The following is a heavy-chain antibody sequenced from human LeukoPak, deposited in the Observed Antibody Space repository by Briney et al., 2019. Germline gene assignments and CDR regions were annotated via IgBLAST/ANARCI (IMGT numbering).Heavy chain of an antibody. Sequence: ASVKVSCKASGHTFTNHPMHWVRQAPGQGLEWMGWINPNSGDTNYVQKFQGRVTMTRDPSISTAYMELSGLRADDTAVYYCARERYTAYGNFDYWGQGTQVTVSS. J-gene: IGHJ4*02. CDR2: INPNSGDT. D-gene: IGHD5-12*01. V-gene: IGHV1-2*02. CDR3: ARERYTAYGNFDY. CDR1: GHTFTNHP.